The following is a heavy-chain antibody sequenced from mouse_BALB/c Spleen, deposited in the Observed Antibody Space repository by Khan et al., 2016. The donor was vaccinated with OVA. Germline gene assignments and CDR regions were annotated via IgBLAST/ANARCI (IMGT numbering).Heavy chain of an antibody. CDR1: GYSITSGYF. V-gene: IGHV3-6*02. CDR3: ARGGSSGPAWFAY. Sequence: EVQLQESGPGLVKPSQSLSLTCSVTGYSITSGYFWNWIRQFPGNNLEWLGYIRYDGDSNYNPSLKNRISITRDPSKNQFFLKLNSVPPEDTATDYCARGGSSGPAWFAYWGQGTLVTVSA. D-gene: IGHD3-1*01. CDR2: IRYDGDS. J-gene: IGHJ3*01.